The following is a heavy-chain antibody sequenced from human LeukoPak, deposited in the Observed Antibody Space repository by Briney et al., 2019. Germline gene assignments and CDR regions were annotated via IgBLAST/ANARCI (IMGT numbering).Heavy chain of an antibody. CDR1: GGSISSYY. V-gene: IGHV4-38-2*02. Sequence: SETLSLTCTVSGGSISSYYWGWIRQPPGKGLEWIGSIYHSGSTYYNPSLKSRVTISVDTSKNQFSLKLSSVTAADTAVYYCARGAGELYYYGSEYYMDVWGKGTTVTVSS. CDR2: IYHSGST. D-gene: IGHD3-10*01. J-gene: IGHJ6*03. CDR3: ARGAGELYYYGSEYYMDV.